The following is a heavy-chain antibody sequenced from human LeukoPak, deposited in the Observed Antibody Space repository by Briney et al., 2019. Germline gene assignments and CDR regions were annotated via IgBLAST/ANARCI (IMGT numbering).Heavy chain of an antibody. V-gene: IGHV4-59*06. CDR1: GGSISSYY. CDR3: ARNRYSSSWYPFDY. J-gene: IGHJ4*02. D-gene: IGHD6-13*01. CDR2: IYYSGTT. Sequence: SETLSLTCTVSGGSISSYYWSWIRQHPGKGLEWIGYIYYSGTTYYNPSLKSRVTISVDTSKNQFSLKLSSVTAADTAVYYCARNRYSSSWYPFDYWGQGTLVTVSS.